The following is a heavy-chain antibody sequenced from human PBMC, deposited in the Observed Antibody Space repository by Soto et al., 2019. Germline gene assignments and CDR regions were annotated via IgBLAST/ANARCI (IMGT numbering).Heavy chain of an antibody. D-gene: IGHD2-15*01. CDR1: GFTVSSNY. Sequence: GGSLRLSCAASGFTVSSNYMSWVRQAPGKGLEWVSVIYSGGSTYYADSVKGRFTISRDNSKNTLYLQMNSLRAEDTAVYYCARVLGYCSGGSCRFDAFDIWGQGTMVTVSS. V-gene: IGHV3-66*01. J-gene: IGHJ3*02. CDR3: ARVLGYCSGGSCRFDAFDI. CDR2: IYSGGST.